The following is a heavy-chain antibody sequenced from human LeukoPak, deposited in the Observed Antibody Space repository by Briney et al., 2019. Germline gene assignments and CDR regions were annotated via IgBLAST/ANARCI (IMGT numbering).Heavy chain of an antibody. CDR1: ALTFTSYA. V-gene: IGHV3-64D*06. CDR2: IRSNAGST. D-gene: IGHD2-2*01. Sequence: GGSLTLASPASALTFTSYATDWVRQAPGEGLEYISAIRSNAGSTYYADSVKGRFTISRDNSKNTLYLKMSSLRAEDTAVYYCVKDWDWSSPSHYWGQGTLVTVSS. CDR3: VKDWDWSSPSHY. J-gene: IGHJ4*02.